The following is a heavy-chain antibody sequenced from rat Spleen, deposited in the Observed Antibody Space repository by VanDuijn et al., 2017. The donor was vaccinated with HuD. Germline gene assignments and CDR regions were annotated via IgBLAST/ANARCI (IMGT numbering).Heavy chain of an antibody. CDR3: TREIIRGTKDWFTH. CDR1: GFTFSNYD. V-gene: IGHV5-25*01. D-gene: IGHD4-3*01. CDR2: ITSGGNNI. J-gene: IGHJ3*01. Sequence: EVQLVESGGGLVQPGRSLKLSCAASGFTFSNYDMAWVRQAPTKGLEWIATITSGGNNIYYRDSVKGRFTGSRDNAKSILYLQMNSLRSEDTATYYCTREIIRGTKDWFTHWGQGTLVTVSS.